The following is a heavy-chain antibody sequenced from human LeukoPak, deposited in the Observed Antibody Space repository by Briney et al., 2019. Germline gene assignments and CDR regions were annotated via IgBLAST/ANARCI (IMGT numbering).Heavy chain of an antibody. D-gene: IGHD2-2*01. CDR2: IYYSGST. CDR1: GGSISSGDYY. Sequence: PSETLSLTCTVSGGSISSGDYYWSWIRQPPGKGLEWIGYIYYSGSTYYNPSLKSRVTISVDTSKNQFSLKLSSVTAADTAVYYCARQCSSTSCYGYYGMDVWGQGTTVTVFS. V-gene: IGHV4-30-4*01. J-gene: IGHJ6*02. CDR3: ARQCSSTSCYGYYGMDV.